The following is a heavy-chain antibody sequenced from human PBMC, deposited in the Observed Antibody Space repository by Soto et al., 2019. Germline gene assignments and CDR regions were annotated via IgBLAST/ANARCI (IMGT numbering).Heavy chain of an antibody. V-gene: IGHV3-23*01. D-gene: IGHD2-15*01. Sequence: PGGGLEWVASISGSGASTYYADSVKGRFTISRDNSKDTVYLQMNSLRPEDTAVYYCFFFQAEDGIRDRSAVSAFLLNRSSDL. CDR3: FFFQAEDGIRDRSAVSAFLLNRSSDL. CDR2: ISGSGAST. J-gene: IGHJ2*01.